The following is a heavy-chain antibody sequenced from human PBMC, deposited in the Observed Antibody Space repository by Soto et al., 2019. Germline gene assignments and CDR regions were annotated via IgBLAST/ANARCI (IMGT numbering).Heavy chain of an antibody. J-gene: IGHJ4*02. CDR1: GGSINRGGYY. Sequence: QVQLRESGPGLVKPSPTLSLTCTFSGGSINRGGYYWNWIRQHPAKGLESIGYMYYSGSTYYNPSLRSRVIISADTSENHFSVKLSSVTAAETAVYFCARVYRKSGYSSSWVVDYWGQGTLVNVSS. D-gene: IGHD6-13*01. CDR2: MYYSGST. V-gene: IGHV4-31*03. CDR3: ARVYRKSGYSSSWVVDY.